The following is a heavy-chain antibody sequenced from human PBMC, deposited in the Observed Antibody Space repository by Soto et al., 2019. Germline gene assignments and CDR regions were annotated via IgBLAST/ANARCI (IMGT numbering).Heavy chain of an antibody. D-gene: IGHD6-19*01. Sequence: QVQLVESGGGVVQPGGSLRLSCAASGFTFSSYGMHWVRQAPGKGLEGVAIIWYDGSNKYYVDSVKGRFTISRDNSNNPLYLQMNSLRGEETAIYDCAGDGAGWLWGQGTLVTVSS. CDR1: GFTFSSYG. J-gene: IGHJ4*02. V-gene: IGHV3-33*01. CDR3: AGDGAGWL. CDR2: IWYDGSNK.